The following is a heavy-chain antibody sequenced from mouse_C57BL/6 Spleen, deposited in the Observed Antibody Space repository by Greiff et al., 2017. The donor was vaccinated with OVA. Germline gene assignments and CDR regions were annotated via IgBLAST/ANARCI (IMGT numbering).Heavy chain of an antibody. D-gene: IGHD2-4*01. Sequence: VKLMESGPGILQSSQTLSLTCSFSGFSLSTSGMGVSWIRQPSGKGLEWLAHIYWDDDKRYNPSLKSRLTISKDTSRNQVFLKITSVDTADTATYYCARSPYDYDGAWFAYWGQGTLVTVSA. J-gene: IGHJ3*01. V-gene: IGHV8-12*01. CDR3: ARSPYDYDGAWFAY. CDR1: GFSLSTSGMG. CDR2: IYWDDDK.